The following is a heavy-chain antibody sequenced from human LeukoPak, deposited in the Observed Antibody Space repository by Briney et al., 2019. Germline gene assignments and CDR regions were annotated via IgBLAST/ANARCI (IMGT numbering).Heavy chain of an antibody. V-gene: IGHV1-18*01. CDR3: AGYDYGDYYNWFDP. Sequence: ASVKVSCKAPGYTFTSYGISWVRQAPGQGLEWMGWISAYNGNTNYAQKLQGRVTMTTDTSTSTAYMELRSLRSDDTAVYYCAGYDYGDYYNWFDPWGQGTLVTVSS. CDR2: ISAYNGNT. J-gene: IGHJ5*02. D-gene: IGHD4-17*01. CDR1: GYTFTSYG.